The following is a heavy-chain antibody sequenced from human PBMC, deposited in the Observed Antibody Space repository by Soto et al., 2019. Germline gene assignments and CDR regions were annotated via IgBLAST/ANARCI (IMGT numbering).Heavy chain of an antibody. CDR2: IFYAGNT. V-gene: IGHV4-39*01. J-gene: IGHJ5*02. Sequence: QLQLQESGPGLVKPSETLSLTCNVSGGSISSSRSYWAWFRQPPGKALEWIANIFYAGNTYYNPSLKSRVTVSVDTSKNPFSLKLDSVTAADTAVYYCARQAAAPGIDLWFDPWGQGTLVTVSS. D-gene: IGHD6-13*01. CDR1: GGSISSSRSY. CDR3: ARQAAAPGIDLWFDP.